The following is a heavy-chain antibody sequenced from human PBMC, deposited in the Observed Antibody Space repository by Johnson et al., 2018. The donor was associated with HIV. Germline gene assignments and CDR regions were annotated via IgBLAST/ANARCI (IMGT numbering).Heavy chain of an antibody. J-gene: IGHJ3*02. D-gene: IGHD5-18*01. CDR3: ARVRGYSYGAHAFDI. CDR1: GFTFSSYA. Sequence: QVQLVESGGGVVQPGRSLRLSCEASGFTFSSYAMHWVRQAPGKGLEWVAVITYDGSNKYYADSVKGRFTISRDNSKNTLYLQMNSLRAEDTAVYYCARVRGYSYGAHAFDIWGQGTMVTVSS. CDR2: ITYDGSNK. V-gene: IGHV3-30-3*01.